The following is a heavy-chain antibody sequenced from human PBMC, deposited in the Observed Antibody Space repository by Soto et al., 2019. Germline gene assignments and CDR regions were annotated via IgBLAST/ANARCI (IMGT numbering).Heavy chain of an antibody. J-gene: IGHJ4*02. CDR2: INSYNGVT. CDR1: GYNLTNYG. D-gene: IGHD1-1*01. Sequence: QVQLVQSGAEVKKPGASVKVSCKASGYNLTNYGISWVRQAPGQGLQWMGWINSYNGVTNNAHNFQDRVSMTTDTSTSTAYLELRSLRPDDTAVYYCARDRYNYGSFDYWGQGSLVTVSS. V-gene: IGHV1-18*01. CDR3: ARDRYNYGSFDY.